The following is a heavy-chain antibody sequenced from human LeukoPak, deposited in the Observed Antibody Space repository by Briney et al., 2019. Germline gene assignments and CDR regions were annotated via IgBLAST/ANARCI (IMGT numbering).Heavy chain of an antibody. V-gene: IGHV4-38-2*02. J-gene: IGHJ5*02. CDR1: GYSISSGDY. Sequence: PSETLSLTCTVSGYSISSGDYWGWIRQPPGKGLEWIGSIYHSGSTYYNPSLKRRVTISVDTSKNQFSLKLSSVTAADTAVYYCAREYYDSSGPPYNWFDPWGQGTLVTVSS. CDR3: AREYYDSSGPPYNWFDP. CDR2: IYHSGST. D-gene: IGHD3-22*01.